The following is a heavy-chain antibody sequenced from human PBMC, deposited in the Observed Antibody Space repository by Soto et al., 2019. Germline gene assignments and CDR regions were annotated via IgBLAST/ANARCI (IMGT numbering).Heavy chain of an antibody. Sequence: EVQLVESGGGLVKPGGSLRLSCAASGFTFSNYNMNWVRQAPGKGLEWVSSISSSSTFKNYADSVKGRVTISRDNDKNSVYLHMSSLGAEDTAVYYCARDPPLSMIVVVGVDDFWGQGTLVTVSS. D-gene: IGHD3-22*01. CDR3: ARDPPLSMIVVVGVDDF. CDR1: GFTFSNYN. V-gene: IGHV3-21*02. J-gene: IGHJ4*02. CDR2: ISSSSTFK.